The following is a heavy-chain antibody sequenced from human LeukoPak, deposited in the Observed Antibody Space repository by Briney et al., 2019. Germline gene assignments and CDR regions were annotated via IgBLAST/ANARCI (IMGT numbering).Heavy chain of an antibody. Sequence: PSETLSLTCTVSGYSISSGYYWGWLRQPPGKGLEWIGSIYHSGSTYYNPSLKSRVTISVDTSKNQFSLKLSSVTAADTAVYYCARVILGGGVDYWGQGTLVTVSS. V-gene: IGHV4-38-2*02. CDR2: IYHSGST. CDR1: GYSISSGYY. CDR3: ARVILGGGVDY. J-gene: IGHJ4*02. D-gene: IGHD3-16*01.